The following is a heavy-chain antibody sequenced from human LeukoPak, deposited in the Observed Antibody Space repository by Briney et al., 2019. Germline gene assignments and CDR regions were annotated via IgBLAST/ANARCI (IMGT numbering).Heavy chain of an antibody. J-gene: IGHJ4*02. CDR3: AKAPPPDYFDY. CDR2: ISGSGGST. CDR1: GFTFSRYA. V-gene: IGHV3-23*01. Sequence: GGSLRLSCAASGFTFSRYAMSWVREAPGKGLEGVSAISGSGGSTYYADSVKGRFTISRDNSKNTLYLQMNSLRAEDTAVYYCAKAPPPDYFDYWGQGTLVTVSS.